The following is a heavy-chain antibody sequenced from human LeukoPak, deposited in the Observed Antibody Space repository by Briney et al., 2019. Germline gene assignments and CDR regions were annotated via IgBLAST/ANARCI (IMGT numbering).Heavy chain of an antibody. CDR1: GFTFDNYA. CDR3: AKANAPSTGSTDS. V-gene: IGHV3-9*01. CDR2: INWNSGSI. Sequence: GRSLRLSCAASGFTFDNYAMHWVRQAPGKGLEWVSSINWNSGSIGYADSVKGRFTISRDHAKTSLYLQMNSLRAEDTAFYYCAKANAPSTGSTDSWGQGTLVTVSS. D-gene: IGHD1-1*01. J-gene: IGHJ4*02.